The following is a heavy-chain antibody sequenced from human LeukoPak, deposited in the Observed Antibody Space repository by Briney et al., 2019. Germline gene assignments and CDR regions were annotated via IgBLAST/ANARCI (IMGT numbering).Heavy chain of an antibody. CDR2: ISSSSSYI. V-gene: IGHV3-21*01. CDR1: GFTFSSYR. D-gene: IGHD5-24*01. CDR3: ARDLDGYNYALDY. Sequence: PGGSLRLSCAASGFTFSSYRMNWVRQAPGKGLEWVSSISSSSSYIFYADSVKGRFTISRDNAKNSLYLQMHSLRAEDTAVYYCARDLDGYNYALDYWGQGTLVTVSS. J-gene: IGHJ4*02.